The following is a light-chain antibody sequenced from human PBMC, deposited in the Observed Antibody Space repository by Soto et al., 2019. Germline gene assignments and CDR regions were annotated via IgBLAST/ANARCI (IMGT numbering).Light chain of an antibody. Sequence: QSALTQPASVSGSPGQSITISCTGTSSDVGGYNYVSWYQQHPGKAAKLMIYDVSNRPSGVSNRFSGSKSGNTASLTISGLQAEDEADYYCSSYTSSSTHWVFGGGTKVTVL. V-gene: IGLV2-14*01. CDR3: SSYTSSSTHWV. CDR1: SSDVGGYNY. J-gene: IGLJ3*02. CDR2: DVS.